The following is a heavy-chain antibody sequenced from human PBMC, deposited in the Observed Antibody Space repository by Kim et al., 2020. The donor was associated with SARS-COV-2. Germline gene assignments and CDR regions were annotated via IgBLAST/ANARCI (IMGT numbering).Heavy chain of an antibody. D-gene: IGHD3-10*01. Sequence: GRFTISRHNSKNTLYLQMNSLRAEDTAVYYCARVRITMVRGVMGGYYFDYWGQGTLVTVSS. V-gene: IGHV3-53*04. J-gene: IGHJ4*02. CDR3: ARVRITMVRGVMGGYYFDY.